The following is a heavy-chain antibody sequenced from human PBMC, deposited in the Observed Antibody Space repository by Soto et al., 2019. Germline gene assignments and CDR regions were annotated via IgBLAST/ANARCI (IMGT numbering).Heavy chain of an antibody. Sequence: QVQLVQSGAEVKKPGSSVKVSCKASGGTFSSYAISWVRQAPGQGLGWMGGIIPIFGTANYAQKFQGRVTITADESTSTAYMELSSLRSEDTAMYYCARAGVDILTGYGRAFDYWGQGTLVTVSS. V-gene: IGHV1-69*12. CDR3: ARAGVDILTGYGRAFDY. J-gene: IGHJ4*02. D-gene: IGHD3-9*01. CDR2: IIPIFGTA. CDR1: GGTFSSYA.